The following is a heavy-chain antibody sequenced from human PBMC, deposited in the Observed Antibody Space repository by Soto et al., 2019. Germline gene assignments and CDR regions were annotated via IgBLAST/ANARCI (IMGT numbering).Heavy chain of an antibody. CDR3: AKPQSYYGSGTYYPPDY. CDR1: GYSFTSYW. V-gene: IGHV5-51*01. Sequence: GESLKISCKGSGYSFTSYWIGWVRQMPGKGLEWMGIIYPGDSDTRYSPSFQGQVTISADKSISTAYLQWSSLKASDTAMYYCAKPQSYYGSGTYYPPDYWGQGTLVTVSS. D-gene: IGHD3-10*01. CDR2: IYPGDSDT. J-gene: IGHJ4*01.